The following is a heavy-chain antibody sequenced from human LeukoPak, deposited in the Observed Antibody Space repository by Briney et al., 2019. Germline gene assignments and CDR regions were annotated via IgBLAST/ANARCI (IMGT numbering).Heavy chain of an antibody. V-gene: IGHV3-33*08. CDR1: GFSFSSYS. CDR2: IWYDGSNK. J-gene: IGHJ6*02. CDR3: ARAGYSYGPYDYYYYGMDV. Sequence: GGSLRLSCAASGFSFSSYSMNWVRQAPGKGLEWGAVIWYDGSNKYYADSVKGRFTISRDNSKNTLYLQMNSLRAEDTAVYYCARAGYSYGPYDYYYYGMDVWGQGTTVTVSS. D-gene: IGHD5-18*01.